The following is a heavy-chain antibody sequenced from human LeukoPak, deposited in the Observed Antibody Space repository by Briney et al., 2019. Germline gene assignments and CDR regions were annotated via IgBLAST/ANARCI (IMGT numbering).Heavy chain of an antibody. CDR3: ARHYLYVSDYGDYGHTYNWFDP. CDR1: GGSFSGYY. V-gene: IGHV4-34*01. J-gene: IGHJ5*02. Sequence: SETLSLTCAVYGGSFSGYYWSWIRQPPGKGLEWIGEINHSGSTNYNPSLKSRVTISVDTSKNQFSLKLSSVTAADTAVYYCARHYLYVSDYGDYGHTYNWFDPWGQGTLVTVSS. D-gene: IGHD4-17*01. CDR2: INHSGST.